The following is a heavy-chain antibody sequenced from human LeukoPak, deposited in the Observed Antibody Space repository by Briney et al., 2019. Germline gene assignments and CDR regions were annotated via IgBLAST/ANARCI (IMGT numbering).Heavy chain of an antibody. CDR2: IYHDGTT. CDR3: ARDYANYYFQY. D-gene: IGHD4/OR15-4a*01. J-gene: IGHJ1*01. Sequence: SETPSLTCTVSRGSISSSNWWSWVRQPPGKGLEWIGEIYHDGTTNYNPSLKSRVTMSVDKSKDQFSLRLSSVTAADTAVYFCARDYANYYFQYWGQGTLVTVSS. V-gene: IGHV4-4*02. CDR1: RGSISSSNW.